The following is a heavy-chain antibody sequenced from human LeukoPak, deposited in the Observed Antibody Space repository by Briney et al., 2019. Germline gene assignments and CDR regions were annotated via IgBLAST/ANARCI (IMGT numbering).Heavy chain of an antibody. J-gene: IGHJ4*02. CDR3: TTWSSQFDH. D-gene: IGHD6-6*01. V-gene: IGHV3-15*01. Sequence: GGSLRLSCAASGFTFSDAWMTWVRQAPGKGLECVGFIQSKTDGGTTDSATPVKGRFTVSRDDSKNTLYLQMNSLKTEDTAVYYCTTWSSQFDHWGQGTLVTVSS. CDR1: GFTFSDAW. CDR2: IQSKTDGGTT.